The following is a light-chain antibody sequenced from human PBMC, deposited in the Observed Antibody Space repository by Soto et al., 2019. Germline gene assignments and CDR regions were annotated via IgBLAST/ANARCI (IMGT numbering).Light chain of an antibody. CDR3: QQLNTLPFS. CDR1: HDISTY. CDR2: EAS. V-gene: IGKV1-9*01. J-gene: IGKJ5*01. Sequence: DIQLTQSPSRLSASVGDRVTINCRASHDISTYLDWYQQKPGKAPKLMIYEASTLQSGVPSRFSGSGSGTEFTLTISGLLPEDFATYHCQQLNTLPFSFGQGTGLEIK.